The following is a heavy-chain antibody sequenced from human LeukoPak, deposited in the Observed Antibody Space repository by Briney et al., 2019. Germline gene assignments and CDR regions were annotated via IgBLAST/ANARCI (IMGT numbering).Heavy chain of an antibody. V-gene: IGHV3-49*04. D-gene: IGHD6-6*01. J-gene: IGHJ4*02. CDR1: GFTFGDYA. CDR3: TRGSSYLVY. Sequence: PGGSLRLSCTASGFTFGDYAMGWVRQAPGKGLEWVGFIRSKAYGGTTEYAASVKGRFTISRDDSKSIAYLQMNSLKTEDTAVYYCTRGSSYLVYWGQGTLVTVSS. CDR2: IRSKAYGGTT.